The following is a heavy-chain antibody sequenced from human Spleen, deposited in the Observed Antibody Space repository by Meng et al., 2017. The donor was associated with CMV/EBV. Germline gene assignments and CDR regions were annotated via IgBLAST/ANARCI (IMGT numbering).Heavy chain of an antibody. J-gene: IGHJ4*02. CDR1: NIAP. CDR2: TYYRSKWYN. D-gene: IGHD3-22*01. V-gene: IGHV6-1*01. CDR3: AREGFPYYFDSSGYYPFDY. Sequence: NIAPWHWIRQSPSRGLEWLGRTYYRSKWYNDYAESVKSRITINPDTSKNQFSLQLNSVTPEDTAVYYCAREGFPYYFDSSGYYPFDYWGQGTLVTVSS.